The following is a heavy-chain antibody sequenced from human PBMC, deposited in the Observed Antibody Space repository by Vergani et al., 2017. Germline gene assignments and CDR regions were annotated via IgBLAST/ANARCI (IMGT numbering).Heavy chain of an antibody. J-gene: IGHJ6*03. Sequence: QVQLVQSGAEVKKPGSSVKVSCKASGGTFSSYAISWVRQAPGQGLEWMGGIIPIFGTANYAQTFQGRVTITADESTSTAYMELSSLRSEDTAVYYCARGPSVLWFGDMLYYMDVWGKGTTVTVSS. CDR2: IIPIFGTA. D-gene: IGHD3-10*01. V-gene: IGHV1-69*01. CDR1: GGTFSSYA. CDR3: ARGPSVLWFGDMLYYMDV.